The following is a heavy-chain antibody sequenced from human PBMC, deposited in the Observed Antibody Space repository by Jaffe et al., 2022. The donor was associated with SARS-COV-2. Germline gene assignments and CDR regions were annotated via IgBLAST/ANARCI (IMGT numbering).Heavy chain of an antibody. V-gene: IGHV3-53*02. D-gene: IGHD6-13*01. Sequence: QVVETGGGLIQPGGSLRLSCAASGFFVSSNYMSWVRQAPGKGLEWVSVIYSAGSTYYADSVKGRFTISRDKSKNTVFLQMNSLRAEDTAMYYCARDLAGYMDVWGKGTTVTVSS. CDR3: ARDLAGYMDV. CDR1: GFFVSSNY. J-gene: IGHJ6*03. CDR2: IYSAGST.